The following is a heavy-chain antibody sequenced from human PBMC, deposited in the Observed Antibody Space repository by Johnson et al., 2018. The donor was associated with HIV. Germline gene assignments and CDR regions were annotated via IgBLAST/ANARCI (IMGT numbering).Heavy chain of an antibody. D-gene: IGHD2-21*01. CDR2: INSDGRST. Sequence: EQLVESGGGLVQPGGSLRLSCAASGFTLSSYWMHWVRQAPGKGLVWVSRINSDGRSTSYADSVKGRFIISRDNAKNTVYLQMNSLRVEDTAVYYCARAKLCGVFDLWGQGTMVTVSS. CDR3: ARAKLCGVFDL. V-gene: IGHV3-74*02. J-gene: IGHJ3*01. CDR1: GFTLSSYW.